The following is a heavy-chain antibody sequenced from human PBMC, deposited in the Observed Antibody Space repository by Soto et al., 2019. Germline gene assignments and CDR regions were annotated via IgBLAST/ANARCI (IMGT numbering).Heavy chain of an antibody. CDR2: ISAYNGNT. V-gene: IGHV1-18*01. CDR1: GYTFTSYG. CDR3: XXDXEGYGSGI. D-gene: IGHD3-10*01. J-gene: IGHJ4*02. Sequence: QVQLVQSGAEVKKPGASVKVSCKASGYTFTSYGISWVRQAPGQGLEWMGWISAYNGNTNYAQKLQGRVTMTTDTXXXXXXXXXXXXXXXXTAVYYCXXDXEGYGSGIWGQGTLVTVSS.